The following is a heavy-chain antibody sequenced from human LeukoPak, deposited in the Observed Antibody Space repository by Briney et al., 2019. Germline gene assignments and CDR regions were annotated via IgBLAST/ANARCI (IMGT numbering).Heavy chain of an antibody. CDR1: GGSCSSYY. CDR2: INHSGST. CDR3: ARSVSSSWYDPLDF. V-gene: IGHV4-34*01. D-gene: IGHD6-13*01. Sequence: SETLSLTCAVYGGSCSSYYWSWIRQHPGKGLEWIGEINHSGSTNYNPSLKSRVTMSVDTSKNQFSLKLSSVTAADTAVYYCARSVSSSWYDPLDFWGQGALVTVSA. J-gene: IGHJ4*02.